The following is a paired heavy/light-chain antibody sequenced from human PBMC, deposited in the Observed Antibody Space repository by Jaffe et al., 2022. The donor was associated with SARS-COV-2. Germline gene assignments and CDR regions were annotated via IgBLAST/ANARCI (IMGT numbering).Light chain of an antibody. Sequence: SYVLTQPPSVSVAPGQTASIACGGSDVGDKSVRWHQQKPGQAPVLVVYDDRHRPSGIPERFSGSNSGNTATLTISRVEAGDEADYYCQVWDAFSDHVVFGGGTKLTVL. CDR3: QVWDAFSDHVV. V-gene: IGLV3-21*02. CDR2: DDR. J-gene: IGLJ2*01. CDR1: DVGDKS.
Heavy chain of an antibody. Sequence: EVQLVESGGGLVQPGGSRRLSCAASGFTFSVFSMNWVRQAPGKGLEWISYITSSSTTIHYADSVKGRFTISRDNANNSLYLQMSSLRDDDTAVYYCARGEEDSFIGVTVDSWGQGTLVTVSS. V-gene: IGHV3-48*02. CDR3: ARGEEDSFIGVTVDS. J-gene: IGHJ4*02. CDR1: GFTFSVFS. CDR2: ITSSSTTI. D-gene: IGHD2-21*02.